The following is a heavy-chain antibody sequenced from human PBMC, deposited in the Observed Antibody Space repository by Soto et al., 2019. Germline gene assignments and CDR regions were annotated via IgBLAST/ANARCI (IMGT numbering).Heavy chain of an antibody. CDR1: GFTFSSYA. V-gene: IGHV3-23*01. Sequence: GSLRLSCAASGFTFSSYAMSWVRQAPGKGLEWVSAISGSGGSTYYADSVKGRFTISRDNSKNTLYLQMNSLRAEDTAVYYCAKDLRYCSSTSCYLMYYFDYWGQGTLVTVSS. CDR3: AKDLRYCSSTSCYLMYYFDY. D-gene: IGHD2-2*01. J-gene: IGHJ4*02. CDR2: ISGSGGST.